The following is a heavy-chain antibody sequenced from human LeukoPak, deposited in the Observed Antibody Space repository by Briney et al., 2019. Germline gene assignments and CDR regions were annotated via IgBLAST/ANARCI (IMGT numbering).Heavy chain of an antibody. V-gene: IGHV3-21*01. CDR3: ARGALDAATPFDS. D-gene: IGHD2-15*01. Sequence: GGSLRLSCAASGFTFSSYSMNWVRQAPGKGLEWVSSISIRSSYIDYADSLKGRFTISRDNAKNSLYLQMNSLRAEDTAVYYCARGALDAATPFDSWGQGTLVTVSS. CDR1: GFTFSSYS. CDR2: ISIRSSYI. J-gene: IGHJ5*01.